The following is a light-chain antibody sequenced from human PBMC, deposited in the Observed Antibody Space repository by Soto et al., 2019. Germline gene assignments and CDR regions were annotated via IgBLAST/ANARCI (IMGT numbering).Light chain of an antibody. CDR3: ISYRGSDKSYV. CDR2: EVR. V-gene: IGLV2-14*01. Sequence: QSALTHPASVSWSPGHSITISCTGTSSDIGSYNYVAWYQQFPGKTPKLIIYEVRNRPSGVSFRFSGSKSGNTASLTISGLQAEDEADYYCISYRGSDKSYVFGTGTKVTVL. J-gene: IGLJ1*01. CDR1: SSDIGSYNY.